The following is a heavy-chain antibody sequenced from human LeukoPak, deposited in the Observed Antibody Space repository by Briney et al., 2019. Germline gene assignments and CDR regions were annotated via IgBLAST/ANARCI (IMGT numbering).Heavy chain of an antibody. CDR1: GFTFSSYA. D-gene: IGHD3-16*02. Sequence: GGSLRLSCAASGFTFSSYAMSWVRQAPGKGLEWVSAISGSGGSTYYADSVKGRFTISRDNSKNTLYLQMNSLRVEDTAVYYCASLTAFGGVIENWLDPWGQGTLVTVSS. CDR3: ASLTAFGGVIENWLDP. J-gene: IGHJ5*02. CDR2: ISGSGGST. V-gene: IGHV3-23*01.